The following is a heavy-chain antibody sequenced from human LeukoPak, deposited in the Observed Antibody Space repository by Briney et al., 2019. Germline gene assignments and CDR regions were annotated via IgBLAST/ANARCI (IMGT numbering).Heavy chain of an antibody. J-gene: IGHJ4*02. D-gene: IGHD3-3*01. Sequence: GGSLRLSCAASGFTFSSYAMSWVRQAPGRGLEWVSAISGSGGSTNYADSVKGRFTISRDNSKNTLHLQMNSLRAEDTAGYYCAKGYHDFWSGYNPWYYFDYWGQGTLVTVSS. V-gene: IGHV3-23*01. CDR1: GFTFSSYA. CDR3: AKGYHDFWSGYNPWYYFDY. CDR2: ISGSGGST.